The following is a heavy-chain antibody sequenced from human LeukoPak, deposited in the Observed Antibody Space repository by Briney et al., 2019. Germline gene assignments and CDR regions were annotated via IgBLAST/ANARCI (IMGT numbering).Heavy chain of an antibody. J-gene: IGHJ6*03. V-gene: IGHV1-18*01. CDR3: ARGIPIVVVPAAIRDYYYYYYMDV. CDR2: ISAYNGNT. CDR1: GGTFSSYA. D-gene: IGHD2-2*01. Sequence: ASVKVSCKASGGTFSSYAISWVRQAPGQGLEWMGWISAYNGNTNYAQKLQGRVTMTTDTSTSTAYMELRSLRSDDTAVYYCARGIPIVVVPAAIRDYYYYYYMDVWGKGTTVTVSS.